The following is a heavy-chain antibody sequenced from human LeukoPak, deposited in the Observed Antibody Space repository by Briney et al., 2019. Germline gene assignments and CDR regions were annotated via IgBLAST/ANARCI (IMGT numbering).Heavy chain of an antibody. CDR3: AKVPTRTDRYDSSGYYGAVDY. CDR1: GFTFSTYA. CDR2: ISGSGGST. D-gene: IGHD3-22*01. J-gene: IGHJ4*02. Sequence: SGGSLRLSCAASGFTFSTYAMTWVRQAPGKGLEWVSSISGSGGSTYYADSVKGRFTISRDNSKNTLYLQMNSLRAEDTAVYYCAKVPTRTDRYDSSGYYGAVDYWGQGTLVTVSS. V-gene: IGHV3-23*01.